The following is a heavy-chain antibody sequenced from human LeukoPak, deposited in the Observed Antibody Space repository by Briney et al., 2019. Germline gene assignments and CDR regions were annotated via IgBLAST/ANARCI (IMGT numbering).Heavy chain of an antibody. CDR1: GFTFSSYG. CDR2: ISYDGSNK. J-gene: IGHJ5*02. D-gene: IGHD6-13*01. Sequence: GGSLRLSCAASGFTFSSYGMHWVRQTPGKGLEWVAVISYDGSNKYYADSVKGRFTISRDNSKNTLYVQMNSLRAEDTAVYYCAKDQDNSSWNWFDPWGQGTLVTVSS. V-gene: IGHV3-30*18. CDR3: AKDQDNSSWNWFDP.